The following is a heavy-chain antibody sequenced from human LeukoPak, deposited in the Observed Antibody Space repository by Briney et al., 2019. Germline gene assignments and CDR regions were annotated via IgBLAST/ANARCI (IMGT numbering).Heavy chain of an antibody. CDR3: ARARSVDIVATIDSHYYYGMDV. Sequence: SETLSLTCAVYGGSFSGYYWSWIRQPPGKGLEWIGEINHSGSTNYNPSLKSRVTISVDTSKNQFSLKLSSVTAADTAVYYCARARSVDIVATIDSHYYYGMDVWGQGTTVTVS. D-gene: IGHD5-12*01. CDR1: GGSFSGYY. J-gene: IGHJ6*02. CDR2: INHSGST. V-gene: IGHV4-34*01.